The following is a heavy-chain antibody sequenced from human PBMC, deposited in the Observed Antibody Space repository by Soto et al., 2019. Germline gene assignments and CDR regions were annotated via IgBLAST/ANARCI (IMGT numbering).Heavy chain of an antibody. CDR1: GYTFTNYA. D-gene: IGHD5-12*01. CDR2: INAGNGNT. CDR3: ARVSGYYLPAY. Sequence: QVQLVQSGAEEKKPGASVKVSCKASGYTFTNYAMHWVRQAPGQRLEWMGWINAGNGNTKYSQKFQGRVTITRDTSASTAYTELSSLRSEDTAVYYCARVSGYYLPAYWGQGTLVTVSS. V-gene: IGHV1-3*05. J-gene: IGHJ4*02.